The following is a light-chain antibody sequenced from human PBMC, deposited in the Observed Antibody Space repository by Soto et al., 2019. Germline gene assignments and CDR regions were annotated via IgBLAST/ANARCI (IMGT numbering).Light chain of an antibody. V-gene: IGKV3-20*01. CDR3: QQYGNSFT. CDR1: QSVSNY. CDR2: GES. Sequence: EIVFTQSPVTLSLSPGQRATLSCRASQSVSNYLAWYQQKPGQAPRLLIYGESSRATGIPDSFSGSGSATEFTLTISGLEPEDFAVYYCQQYGNSFTVGHGTQVEIK. J-gene: IGKJ4*01.